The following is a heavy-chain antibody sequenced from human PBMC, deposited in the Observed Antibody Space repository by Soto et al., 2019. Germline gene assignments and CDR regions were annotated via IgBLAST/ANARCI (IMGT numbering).Heavy chain of an antibody. D-gene: IGHD3-10*01. V-gene: IGHV4-30-2*01. Sequence: QLQLQESGSGLVRPSQTLSLTCTVSGASIGSGSYSWNWIRQPPGKGLEWIGYLHHSGDTYFYPSPRRRVSISVDRSNNPCSLKLISGTAADTAVYYCARFPLWFGELDYWGQGALVTVSS. CDR2: LHHSGDT. CDR3: ARFPLWFGELDY. J-gene: IGHJ4*02. CDR1: GASIGSGSYS.